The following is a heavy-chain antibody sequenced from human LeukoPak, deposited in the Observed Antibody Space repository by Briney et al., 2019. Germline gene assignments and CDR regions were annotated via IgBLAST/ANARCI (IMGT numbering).Heavy chain of an antibody. J-gene: IGHJ4*02. D-gene: IGHD2-2*01. CDR3: ARLTEGQLLRDY. CDR2: IYYSGST. V-gene: IGHV4-39*01. Sequence: SETLSLTCTVSGGSISSSSYYWGWIRQPPGKGLEWIGSIYYSGSTYYNPSLKSRVTISVDTSKNQLSLKLSSVTAADTAVYYCARLTEGQLLRDYWGQGTLVTVSS. CDR1: GGSISSSSYY.